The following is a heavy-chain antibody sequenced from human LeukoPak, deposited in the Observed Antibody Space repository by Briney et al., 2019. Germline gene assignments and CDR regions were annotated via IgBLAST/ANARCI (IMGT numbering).Heavy chain of an antibody. J-gene: IGHJ5*02. CDR2: IYTSGST. CDR3: ARDRGDYYDSSGYYVP. D-gene: IGHD3-22*01. Sequence: PSETLSLTCTVSGGSISSYYWSWIRQPAGKGLEWIGRIYTSGSTNYNPSLKSRVTMSVDASKNQFSLKLSSVTAADTAVYYCARDRGDYYDSSGYYVPWGQGTLVTVSS. CDR1: GGSISSYY. V-gene: IGHV4-4*07.